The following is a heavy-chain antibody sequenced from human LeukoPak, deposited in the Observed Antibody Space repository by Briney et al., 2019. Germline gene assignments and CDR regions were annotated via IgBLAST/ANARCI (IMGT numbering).Heavy chain of an antibody. CDR3: AKDRTGPAEH. J-gene: IGHJ1*01. CDR2: IRYDGSNK. Sequence: GGSLRLSCAASGFTFSSYGMHWVRQAPGKGLEWVAFIRYDGSNKYYADSVKGRFTISRDNSKNTLYVQMSSLRPEDTAVYYCAKDRTGPAEHWGQGTLVTVSS. CDR1: GFTFSSYG. V-gene: IGHV3-30*02.